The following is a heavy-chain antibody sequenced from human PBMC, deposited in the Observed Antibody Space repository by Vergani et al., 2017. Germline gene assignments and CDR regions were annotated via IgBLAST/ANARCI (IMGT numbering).Heavy chain of an antibody. CDR1: GFTFDDYT. V-gene: IGHV3-43*01. D-gene: IGHD6-19*01. CDR2: LSWDGGST. Sequence: EVQLVESGGVVVQPGGSLRLSCAASGFTFDDYTMHWVRQAPGKGLEWVSLLSWDGGSTYYADSVKGRFTISRDNSKNSLYLQMNSLRTEDTALYYCAKEGIAVAGTFRVHYYYYMDVWGKGTTVTVSS. CDR3: AKEGIAVAGTFRVHYYYYMDV. J-gene: IGHJ6*03.